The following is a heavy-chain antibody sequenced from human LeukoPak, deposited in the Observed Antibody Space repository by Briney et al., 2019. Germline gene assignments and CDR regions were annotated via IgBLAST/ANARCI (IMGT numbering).Heavy chain of an antibody. V-gene: IGHV4-34*01. Sequence: SETLSLTCAVYGGSFSGYYWSWIRQPPGKGLEWIGEINHSGSTNYNPSLKSRVTISVDTSKNQFSLKLSSVTAADTAVYYCARQIRRGNYYYGSGSYPDYWGQGTLVTVSS. CDR2: INHSGST. J-gene: IGHJ4*02. CDR1: GGSFSGYY. CDR3: ARQIRRGNYYYGSGSYPDY. D-gene: IGHD3-10*01.